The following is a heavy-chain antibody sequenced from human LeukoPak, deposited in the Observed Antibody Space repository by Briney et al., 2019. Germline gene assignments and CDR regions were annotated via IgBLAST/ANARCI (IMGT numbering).Heavy chain of an antibody. CDR3: ARANFLYCSSSTCLFDY. J-gene: IGHJ4*02. CDR1: GYTFTDYY. CDR2: INPNDGDT. V-gene: IGHV1-2*02. D-gene: IGHD2-2*01. Sequence: ASVKVSCKASGYTFTDYYIHWVRQAPGQGFEWMGWINPNDGDTNYAQKFQGRVTMTRDTSISTAHMEVSRLRSGDTAVYYCARANFLYCSSSTCLFDYWGQGTLVTVSS.